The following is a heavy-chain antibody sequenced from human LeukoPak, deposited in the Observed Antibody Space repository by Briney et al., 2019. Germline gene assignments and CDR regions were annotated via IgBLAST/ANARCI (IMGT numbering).Heavy chain of an antibody. CDR3: AKGPHVGSGYHPDY. V-gene: IGHV3-23*01. Sequence: PVGSLSLSCAASGFTFSNSAMTWVRQAPGKGLEWVSTITGSDDRTYYADSVKGRFTISRDYSRNTLHFQMNSLRVEDTAMYYCAKGPHVGSGYHPDYWGQGTLVTVSS. D-gene: IGHD3-22*01. CDR2: ITGSDDRT. J-gene: IGHJ4*02. CDR1: GFTFSNSA.